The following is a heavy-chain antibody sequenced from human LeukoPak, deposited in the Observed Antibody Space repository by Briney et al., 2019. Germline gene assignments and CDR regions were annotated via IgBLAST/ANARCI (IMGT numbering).Heavy chain of an antibody. J-gene: IGHJ6*03. CDR3: ARVGGYTTDMDV. CDR2: INPSGGST. V-gene: IGHV1-46*01. D-gene: IGHD5-18*01. CDR1: GYTFTSYY. Sequence: GASVKVSCKASGYTFTSYYMHWVRQAPGQGLEWMGIINPSGGSTSYAQKFQGRVTMTRDTSTSTVYMELSSLRSDDTAVYYCARVGGYTTDMDVWGKGTTVTISS.